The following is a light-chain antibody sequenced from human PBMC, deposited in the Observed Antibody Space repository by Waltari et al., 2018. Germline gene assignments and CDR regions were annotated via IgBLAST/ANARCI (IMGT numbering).Light chain of an antibody. V-gene: IGKV3-20*01. CDR2: GAS. Sequence: EIVLTQSPGTLSLSPGERATLSCRASQGVFSNLAWYQQLPGQAPRLFISGASSRATGIPDRFSGSGSGTDFTLSISRLEPEDFAVYYCQQYGYSPWTFGQGTKVEIK. CDR1: QGVFSN. J-gene: IGKJ1*01. CDR3: QQYGYSPWT.